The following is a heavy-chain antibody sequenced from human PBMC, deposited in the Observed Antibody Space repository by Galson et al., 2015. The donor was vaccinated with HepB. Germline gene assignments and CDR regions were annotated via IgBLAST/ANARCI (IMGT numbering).Heavy chain of an antibody. J-gene: IGHJ4*02. D-gene: IGHD3-9*01. CDR3: ASNDILTGYYNWVY. CDR1: GYTFTSYG. CDR2: ISAYNGNT. V-gene: IGHV1-18*01. Sequence: SVKVSCKASGYTFTSYGISWVRQAPGQGLEWMGWISAYNGNTNYAQKLQGRVTMTTDTSTSTAYMELRSLRSDDTAVYYCASNDILTGYYNWVYWGQGTLVTVSS.